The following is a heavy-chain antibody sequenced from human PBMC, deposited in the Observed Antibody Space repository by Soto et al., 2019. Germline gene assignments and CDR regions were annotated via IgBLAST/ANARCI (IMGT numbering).Heavy chain of an antibody. CDR1: GYTFTDAW. V-gene: IGHV5-51*01. J-gene: IGHJ4*02. Sequence: ESLKISCKASGYTFTDAWIGWVRQMPGKGLEWMGIVYPGDSQTRYNPSFQGQITISADKSITTAYLQWTSLKASDSAMYYCERQKGYWGKGTLVTVSS. CDR3: ERQKGY. CDR2: VYPGDSQT.